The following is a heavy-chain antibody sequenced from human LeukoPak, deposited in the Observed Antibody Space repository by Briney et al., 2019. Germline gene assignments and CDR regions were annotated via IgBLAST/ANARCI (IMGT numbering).Heavy chain of an antibody. D-gene: IGHD6-19*01. J-gene: IGHJ5*02. V-gene: IGHV3-33*06. CDR3: AKVKIAVAGTWPPRWFDP. CDR2: IWYDGSNK. Sequence: PGGSLRLSCAASGFTFSSYGMHWVRQAPGKGLEWVAVIWYDGSNKYYADSVKGRFTISRDNSKNTLYLQMNSLRAEDTAVYYCAKVKIAVAGTWPPRWFDPWGQGTLVTVSS. CDR1: GFTFSSYG.